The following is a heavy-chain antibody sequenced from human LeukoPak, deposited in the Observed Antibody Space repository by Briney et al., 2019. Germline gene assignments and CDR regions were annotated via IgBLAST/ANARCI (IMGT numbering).Heavy chain of an antibody. D-gene: IGHD2-2*01. Sequence: GGSLRLSCAASGFTVSSNYMSWVRQAPGKGLEWVSVIYSGGSTYYADSVKGRFTISRDNSKNTLYLQMNSLRAEDTAVYYCAKERCSSTSCFKYNWFDPWGQGTLVTASS. CDR2: IYSGGST. V-gene: IGHV3-53*01. J-gene: IGHJ5*02. CDR1: GFTVSSNY. CDR3: AKERCSSTSCFKYNWFDP.